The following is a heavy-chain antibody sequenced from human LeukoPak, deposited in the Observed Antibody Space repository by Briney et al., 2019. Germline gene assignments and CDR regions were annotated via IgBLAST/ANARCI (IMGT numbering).Heavy chain of an antibody. V-gene: IGHV3-66*02. CDR2: IYSGGST. Sequence: GGSLRLSCAASGFTVSSNYMSRVRQAPGKGLEWVSVIYSGGSTYYADSVKGRFTISRDNSKNTLYLQMNSLRAEDTAVYYCASGGANCSSTSCYYFDYWGQGTLVTVSS. CDR1: GFTVSSNY. J-gene: IGHJ4*02. CDR3: ASGGANCSSTSCYYFDY. D-gene: IGHD2-2*01.